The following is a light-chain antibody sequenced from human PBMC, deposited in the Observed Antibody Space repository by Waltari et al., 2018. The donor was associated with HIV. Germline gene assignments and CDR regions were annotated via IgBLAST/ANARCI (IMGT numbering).Light chain of an antibody. CDR2: EVS. Sequence: QSALTQPASVSGSPGQSITLSCTGTSNDIGGSNFVSWYQHPPGKAPKLMMSEVSKRPSGVSDRFSGSKSGNTASLTISGLQAEDEADYYCSSYTSSNTLIFGGGTRLTVL. CDR1: SNDIGGSNF. V-gene: IGLV2-14*01. CDR3: SSYTSSNTLI. J-gene: IGLJ2*01.